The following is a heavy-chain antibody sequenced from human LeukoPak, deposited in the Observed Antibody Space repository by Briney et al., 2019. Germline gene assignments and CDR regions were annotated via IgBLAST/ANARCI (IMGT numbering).Heavy chain of an antibody. J-gene: IGHJ4*02. CDR1: GGTCSSYA. V-gene: IGHV1-69*13. D-gene: IGHD3-10*01. CDR3: ARDPKSHYGSGSYGY. CDR2: IIPIFGTA. Sequence: SVKVSCKASGGTCSSYAISWVRQAPGQGLEWMGGIIPIFGTANYAQKFQGRVTITADESTSTAYMELSSLRSEDTAVYYCARDPKSHYGSGSYGYWGQGTLVTVSS.